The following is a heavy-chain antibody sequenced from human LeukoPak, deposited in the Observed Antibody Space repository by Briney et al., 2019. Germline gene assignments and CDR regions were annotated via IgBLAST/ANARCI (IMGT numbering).Heavy chain of an antibody. Sequence: ASVKVSCKASGYTFTSNYIHWVRQAPGQGLEWMGIFTPSGGITNYAQKFQGRVTMTRDMSTSTAYMELRSLRSDDTAVYYCARDLEGHYYDSSGYYSSWGQGTLVTVSS. D-gene: IGHD3-22*01. CDR2: FTPSGGIT. V-gene: IGHV1-46*01. J-gene: IGHJ4*02. CDR1: GYTFTSNY. CDR3: ARDLEGHYYDSSGYYSS.